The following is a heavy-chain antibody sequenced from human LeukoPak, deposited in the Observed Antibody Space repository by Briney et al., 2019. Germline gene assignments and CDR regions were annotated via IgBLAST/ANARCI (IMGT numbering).Heavy chain of an antibody. J-gene: IGHJ4*02. CDR1: GYTFTSYG. D-gene: IGHD3-22*01. Sequence: GASVKVSCKASGYTFTSYGISWVRQAPGQGLEWMGWISAYNGNTNYAQKLQGRVTMTTDTSTSKAYMELRSLRSDDTAVYYCAREHTDYYDSRGYYYWGQGTLVTVSS. CDR3: AREHTDYYDSRGYYY. CDR2: ISAYNGNT. V-gene: IGHV1-18*01.